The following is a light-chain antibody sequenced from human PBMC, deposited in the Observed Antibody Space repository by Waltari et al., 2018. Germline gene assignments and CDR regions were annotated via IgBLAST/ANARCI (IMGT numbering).Light chain of an antibody. V-gene: IGKV4-1*01. CDR3: QQYYSTPPHT. CDR2: WAS. CDR1: PSVLYSSNNKNY. Sequence: DIVMTQSPDSLAVSLGERATINCKSSPSVLYSSNNKNYLAWYQRKPGQPPKLLIYWASTRESGVPDRVSGSGSGTDFTLTISSLQAEDVAVYSCQQYYSTPPHTFGQGTKLEIK. J-gene: IGKJ2*01.